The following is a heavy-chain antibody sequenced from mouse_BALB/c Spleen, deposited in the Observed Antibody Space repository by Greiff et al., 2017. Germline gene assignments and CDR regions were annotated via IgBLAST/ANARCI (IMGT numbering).Heavy chain of an antibody. CDR1: GFTFSSYG. D-gene: IGHD2-10*02. J-gene: IGHJ2*01. Sequence: EVQVVESGGGLVQPGGSLKLSCAASGFTFSSYGMSWVRQTPDKRLELVATINSNGGSTYYPDSVKGRFTISRDNAKNTLYLQMSSLKSEDTAMYYCARGQYGNFFDYWGQGTTLTVSS. CDR2: INSNGGST. V-gene: IGHV5-6-3*01. CDR3: ARGQYGNFFDY.